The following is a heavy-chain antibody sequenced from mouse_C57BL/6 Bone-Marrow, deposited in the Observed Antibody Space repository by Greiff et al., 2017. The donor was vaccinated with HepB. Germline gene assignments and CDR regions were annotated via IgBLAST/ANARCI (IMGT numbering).Heavy chain of an antibody. J-gene: IGHJ4*01. CDR1: GYTFTDYY. V-gene: IGHV1-19*01. CDR2: INPYNGGT. CDR3: ARARSYRYAMDY. Sequence: VQLKQSGPVLVKPGASVKMSCKASGYTFTDYYMNWVKQSHGKSLEWIGVINPYNGGTSYNQKFKGKATLTVDKSSSTAYMELNSLTSEDSAVYYCARARSYRYAMDYWGQGTSVTVSS. D-gene: IGHD1-1*01.